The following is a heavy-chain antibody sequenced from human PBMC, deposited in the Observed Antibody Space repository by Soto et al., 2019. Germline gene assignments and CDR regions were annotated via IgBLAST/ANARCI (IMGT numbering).Heavy chain of an antibody. V-gene: IGHV3-9*01. Sequence: GGSLRLSCAASGFTFDDYAMHWVRQVPGKGLEWVSGINWNSGSIGYGDSVKGRFAISRDNAKNSLHLQMNSLRAEDTAVYYCASYFGTTDYWGQGTLVTVSS. CDR2: INWNSGSI. CDR3: ASYFGTTDY. D-gene: IGHD1-26*01. CDR1: GFTFDDYA. J-gene: IGHJ4*02.